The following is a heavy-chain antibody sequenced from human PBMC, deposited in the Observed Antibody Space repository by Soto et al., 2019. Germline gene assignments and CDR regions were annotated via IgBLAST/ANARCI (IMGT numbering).Heavy chain of an antibody. J-gene: IGHJ4*02. CDR2: ISHDGSIK. CDR1: GFTFSSYG. CDR3: AKSPPRILGYFDS. V-gene: IGHV3-33*03. Sequence: QVRLVESGGGVVQPGGSLRLSCAASGFTFSSYGMLWVRQAPGKGLEWVALISHDGSIKSYSDSVRGRFTISRDNSKNMLYLHMDSLKVDDTALYFCAKSPPRILGYFDSWGQGALVTVSS. D-gene: IGHD2-15*01.